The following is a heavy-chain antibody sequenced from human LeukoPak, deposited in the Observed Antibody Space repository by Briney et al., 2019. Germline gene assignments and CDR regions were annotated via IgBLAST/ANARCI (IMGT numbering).Heavy chain of an antibody. J-gene: IGHJ5*02. D-gene: IGHD3-16*01. Sequence: GGSLRLSCAASRFTFSSYAMSWVRQAPGKGLEWVSGISASGGSTYYADSVKGRFTISRDNSKNTLYLQMNSLRAEDTAVYYCAKYPTFIDSWGQGTLVTVSS. CDR3: AKYPTFIDS. CDR1: RFTFSSYA. CDR2: ISASGGST. V-gene: IGHV3-23*01.